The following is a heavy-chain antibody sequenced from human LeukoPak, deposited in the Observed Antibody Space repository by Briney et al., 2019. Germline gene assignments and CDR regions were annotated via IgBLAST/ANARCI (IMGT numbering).Heavy chain of an antibody. Sequence: GASVNVSCKASGGTFSSYAISWVRQAPGQGLEWMGGIIPIFGTANYAQKFQGRVTITADESTSTAYMELSSLRSEDTAVYYCARDSRGPLYCFDPWGQGTLVTVPS. J-gene: IGHJ5*02. V-gene: IGHV1-69*13. CDR1: GGTFSSYA. D-gene: IGHD2-2*01. CDR3: ARDSRGPLYCFDP. CDR2: IIPIFGTA.